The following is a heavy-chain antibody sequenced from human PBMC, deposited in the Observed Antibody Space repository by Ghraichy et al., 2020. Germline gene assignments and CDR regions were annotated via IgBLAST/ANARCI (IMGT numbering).Heavy chain of an antibody. CDR2: VHYGGST. CDR1: GGSVSSGDHY. J-gene: IGHJ6*02. D-gene: IGHD5-24*01. Sequence: LNISCTVSGGSVSSGDHYWTWIRQSPGKGPEWIGYVHYGGSTNYNPSLKSRVTVSVDTAKNHFSLRLHSVTAADTAVYYCARVMATSYYYGLDVWGRGTTVTVSS. CDR3: ARVMATSYYYGLDV. V-gene: IGHV4-61*03.